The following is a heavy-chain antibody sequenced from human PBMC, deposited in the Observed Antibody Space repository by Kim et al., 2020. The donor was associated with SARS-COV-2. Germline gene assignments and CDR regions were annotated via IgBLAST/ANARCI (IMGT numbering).Heavy chain of an antibody. CDR2: INHSGST. CDR1: GGSFSGYY. D-gene: IGHD6-19*01. CDR3: ARGLRSGEQWLVLGLFDP. Sequence: SETLSLTCAVYGGSFSGYYWSWIRQPPGKGLEWIGEINHSGSTNYNPSLKSRVTISVDTSKNQFSLKLSSVTAADTAVYYCARGLRSGEQWLVLGLFDPWGQGTLVTVSS. J-gene: IGHJ5*02. V-gene: IGHV4-34*01.